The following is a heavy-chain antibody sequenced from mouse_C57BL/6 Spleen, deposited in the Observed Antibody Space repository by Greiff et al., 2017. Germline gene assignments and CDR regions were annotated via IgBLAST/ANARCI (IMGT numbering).Heavy chain of an antibody. D-gene: IGHD2-3*01. V-gene: IGHV1-26*01. J-gene: IGHJ3*01. CDR1: GYTFTDYY. CDR3: ARNGYYEAWFAY. CDR2: INPNNGGT. Sequence: VQLQQSGPELVKPGASVKISCKASGYTFTDYYMNWVKQSHGKSLEWIGDINPNNGGTSYNQKFKGKATLTVDKSSSTAYMELRSLTSEDSAVYYCARNGYYEAWFAYWGQGTLVTVSA.